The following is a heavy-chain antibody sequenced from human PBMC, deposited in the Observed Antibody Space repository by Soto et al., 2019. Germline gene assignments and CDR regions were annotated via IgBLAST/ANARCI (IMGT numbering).Heavy chain of an antibody. V-gene: IGHV2-26*01. Sequence: QVTLKESGPVLVKPTETLTLTCIVSGFSLSNARMGVSWIRQPPGKALEWLAHIFSNDEKSYSTSLKSRLTISKDTSKSQVVLTMTNMDPVDTATYYCARIKTYYDILTGYYYYYGMDVWGQGTTVTVSS. CDR3: ARIKTYYDILTGYYYYYGMDV. D-gene: IGHD3-9*01. CDR1: GFSLSNARMG. J-gene: IGHJ6*02. CDR2: IFSNDEK.